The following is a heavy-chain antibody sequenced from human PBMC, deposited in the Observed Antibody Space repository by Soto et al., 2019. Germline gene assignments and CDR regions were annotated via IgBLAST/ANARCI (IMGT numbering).Heavy chain of an antibody. CDR1: GYTFTNYA. V-gene: IGHV1-3*01. CDR3: ARGPGGPDGPGDY. Sequence: QVQLVQSGAEMKKPGASVKVSCKASGYTFTNYAMHWVRQAPEQRLEWMGWINAGNGNTKYSQKFQGRVTITRDTSASTAYMDLSSLRSEDTAVYYCARGPGGPDGPGDYWGQGTLVTVSS. D-gene: IGHD2-15*01. CDR2: INAGNGNT. J-gene: IGHJ4*02.